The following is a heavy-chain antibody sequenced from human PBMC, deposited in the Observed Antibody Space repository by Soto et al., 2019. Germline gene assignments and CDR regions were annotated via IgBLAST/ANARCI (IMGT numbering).Heavy chain of an antibody. CDR1: GDSFSCNSAG. D-gene: IGHD1-1*01. J-gene: IGHJ6*03. Sequence: PSQTLSLTCAISGDSFSCNSAGWNWIRQTPSRGLEWLGRTYYRSKWYFNYAVSVESRITINPDTSKNQFSLQLSSVTPDDTAVYYCARGSWDDVSGHYYMDVWGKGTTVTVSS. V-gene: IGHV6-1*01. CDR2: TYYRSKWYF. CDR3: ARGSWDDVSGHYYMDV.